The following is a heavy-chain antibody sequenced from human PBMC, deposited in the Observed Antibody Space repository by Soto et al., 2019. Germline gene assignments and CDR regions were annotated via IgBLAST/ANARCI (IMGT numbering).Heavy chain of an antibody. J-gene: IGHJ4*02. CDR2: LYYSGRT. D-gene: IGHD3-10*01. Sequence: PSETLSLTCTVSGGSISSSGYYWGWIRQPPGKGLEWIGSLYYSGRTYYNPSLNSRVTISVDTSKNQFSLKLSSVTATDTAVYYCAKVMGRGVMGGDYWGQGTLVTVSS. CDR1: GGSISSSGYY. CDR3: AKVMGRGVMGGDY. V-gene: IGHV4-39*01.